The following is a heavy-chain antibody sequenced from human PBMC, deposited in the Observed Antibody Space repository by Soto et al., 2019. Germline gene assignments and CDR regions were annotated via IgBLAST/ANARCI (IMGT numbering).Heavy chain of an antibody. CDR1: GFTFSTYW. CDR3: ARGLKGYYGMDV. V-gene: IGHV3-74*01. J-gene: IGHJ6*02. D-gene: IGHD3-16*01. CDR2: LNSDGSTT. Sequence: EVQLVESGGGLVQSGGSQRLSCAASGFTFSTYWMHWVRQAPGKGLVWVSRLNSDGSTTNYADSVKGRFTISRDNARDTVYLQMNSLGAEDTAVYYCARGLKGYYGMDVWGQGTTVTVSS.